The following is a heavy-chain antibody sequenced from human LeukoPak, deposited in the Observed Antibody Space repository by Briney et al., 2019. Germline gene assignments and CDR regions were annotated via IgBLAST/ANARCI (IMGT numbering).Heavy chain of an antibody. Sequence: GGSLRLSCAASGFTFSNYWMTWVRQVPGKGLEGVANIKQDGSEKNYLDSLKGRFTISRDNAKNSLYLQMSSLRAEDTAVYYCARYRDATPSAHHPYWGQGTLVTVSS. CDR1: GFTFSNYW. CDR3: ARYRDATPSAHHPY. V-gene: IGHV3-7*01. J-gene: IGHJ4*02. CDR2: IKQDGSEK. D-gene: IGHD3-16*02.